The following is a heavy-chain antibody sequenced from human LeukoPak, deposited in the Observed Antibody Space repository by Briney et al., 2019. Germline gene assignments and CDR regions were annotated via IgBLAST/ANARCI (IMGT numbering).Heavy chain of an antibody. CDR2: ISSSSSYI. Sequence: GGSLRLSCAASGFTFSSYTMNWVRQAPGKGLEWVSSISSSSSYIYYADSVKGRFTISRDNSKNTLYLQMNSLKGDDTAVYYCAKDSAFYYIDVWGKGTTVIISS. D-gene: IGHD3-10*01. V-gene: IGHV3-21*01. CDR1: GFTFSSYT. J-gene: IGHJ6*03. CDR3: AKDSAFYYIDV.